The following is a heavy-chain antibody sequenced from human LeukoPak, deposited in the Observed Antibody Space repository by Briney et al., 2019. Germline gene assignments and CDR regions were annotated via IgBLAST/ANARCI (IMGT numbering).Heavy chain of an antibody. CDR1: GFTFSTFT. V-gene: IGHV3-48*02. CDR3: ARSASSDY. CDR2: IISTGSTV. D-gene: IGHD1-26*01. Sequence: GRSLRLSCAAFGFTFSTFTMNWVRQAPGKGLEWVSSIISTGSTVYYADSVKGRFTISRDNARNSLFLQMNSLRDEDTAVYYCARSASSDYWGQGTLVTVSS. J-gene: IGHJ4*02.